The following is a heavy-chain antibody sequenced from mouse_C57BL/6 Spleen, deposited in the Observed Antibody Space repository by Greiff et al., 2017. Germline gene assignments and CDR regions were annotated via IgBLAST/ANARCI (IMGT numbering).Heavy chain of an antibody. D-gene: IGHD1-1*02. CDR3: ARDRVGNAMDY. CDR2: INYDGSST. CDR1: GFTFSDYY. V-gene: IGHV5-16*01. J-gene: IGHJ4*01. Sequence: EVKLMESEGGLVQPGSSMKLSCTASGFTFSDYYMAWVRQVPETGLEWVANINYDGSSTYYLDSLKSRFIISRDIAKNILYLQMSSLKSEDTATYYCARDRVGNAMDYRGQRSSVPVSS.